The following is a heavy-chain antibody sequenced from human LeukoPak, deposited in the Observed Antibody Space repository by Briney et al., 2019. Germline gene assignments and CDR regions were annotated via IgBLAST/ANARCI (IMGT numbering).Heavy chain of an antibody. D-gene: IGHD2-2*01. Sequence: GGSLRLSCAASGFTFSDYTMNWVRQAPGKGREWLSSIGTAGNYIFYADSVQGRFTISRDNANDSLYLEMKSLRVEDTATYYCATNLFCASASCLWGQGTLVTVSS. CDR3: ATNLFCASASCL. CDR1: GFTFSDYT. CDR2: IGTAGNYI. J-gene: IGHJ4*02. V-gene: IGHV3-21*01.